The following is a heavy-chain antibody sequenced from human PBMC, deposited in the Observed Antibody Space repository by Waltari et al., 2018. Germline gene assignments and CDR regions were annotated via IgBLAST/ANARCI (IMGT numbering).Heavy chain of an antibody. CDR1: GGSFSGYY. V-gene: IGHV4-34*01. D-gene: IGHD3-3*01. CDR3: ASINDFWSGYLYLRYFDY. J-gene: IGHJ4*02. Sequence: QVQLQQWGAGLLKPSETLSLTCAVYGGSFSGYYWSWIRQPPGKGLEWIGEINHSGSTNYNSSLKSRVTISVDTSKNQFSLKLSSVTAADTAVYYCASINDFWSGYLYLRYFDYWGQGTLVTVSS. CDR2: INHSGST.